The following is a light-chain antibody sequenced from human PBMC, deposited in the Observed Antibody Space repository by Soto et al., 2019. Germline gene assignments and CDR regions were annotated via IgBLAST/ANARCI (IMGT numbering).Light chain of an antibody. J-gene: IGKJ5*01. CDR2: WAS. Sequence: DIVMTQSPDSLAVSLGERATINCKSSQSVLYSSYNKDFLAWYQQKPGQPPKLLIYWASTREAGVPDRFSGGGTGTDFTLTISSLQPDDFATYYCQQYNTYSTFGQGTRLEIK. CDR3: QQYNTYST. CDR1: QSVLYSSYNKDF. V-gene: IGKV4-1*01.